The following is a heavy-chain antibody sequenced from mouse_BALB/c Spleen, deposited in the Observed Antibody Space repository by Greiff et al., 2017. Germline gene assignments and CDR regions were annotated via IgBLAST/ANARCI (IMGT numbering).Heavy chain of an antibody. CDR1: GFTFSSYY. CDR3: ARQGWDYGSSYFDY. D-gene: IGHD1-1*01. J-gene: IGHJ2*01. V-gene: IGHV5-6-2*01. CDR2: INSNGGST. Sequence: EVKLVESGGGLVKLGGSLKLSCAASGFTFSSYYMSWVRQTPEKRLELVAAINSNGGSTYYPDTVKGRFTISRDNAKNTLYLQMSSLKSEDTALYYCARQGWDYGSSYFDYWGQGTTLTVSS.